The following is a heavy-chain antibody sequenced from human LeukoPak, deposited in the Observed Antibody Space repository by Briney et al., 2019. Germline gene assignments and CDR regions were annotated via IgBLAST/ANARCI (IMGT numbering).Heavy chain of an antibody. Sequence: GGSLRLSCAASGFTFSSYAMHWVRQAPGKGLEYVSAISSNGGSTYYANSVKGRFTISRDHFKNTLSLQMDSLRAEDTAVYYCVRNNGYGYFAYWGQGTLVTVSS. CDR3: VRNNGYGYFAY. CDR1: GFTFSSYA. D-gene: IGHD5-18*01. CDR2: ISSNGGST. V-gene: IGHV3-64*01. J-gene: IGHJ4*02.